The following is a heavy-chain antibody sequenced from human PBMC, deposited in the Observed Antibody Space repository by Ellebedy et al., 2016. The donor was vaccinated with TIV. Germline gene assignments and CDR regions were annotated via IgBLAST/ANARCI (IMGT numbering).Heavy chain of an antibody. CDR2: ISSDGINK. J-gene: IGHJ4*02. D-gene: IGHD3-16*01. CDR3: VKDKGLNTFRGAIY. V-gene: IGHV3-64D*09. Sequence: PGGSLRLSCSASGFTFSSYAMHWVRQAPGKGLEFVSVISSDGINKVHADSLKGRFTISRDNSRNMVYLQMRSLRPDDTAVNYCVKDKGLNTFRGAIYWGQGTLVTVSS. CDR1: GFTFSSYA.